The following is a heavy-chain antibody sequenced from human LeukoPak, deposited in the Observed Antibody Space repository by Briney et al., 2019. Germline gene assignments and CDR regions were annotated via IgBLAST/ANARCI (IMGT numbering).Heavy chain of an antibody. CDR3: ARDVSFGELSDY. D-gene: IGHD3-10*01. V-gene: IGHV3-11*01. CDR1: GFTFSAYY. CDR2: ISSSGSTI. Sequence: GGPLRLSCAALGFTFSAYYMSWIRQAPGKGLGWVSYISSSGSTIYYADSVKGRFTISRDNAKNSLYLQMNSLRAEDTAVYYCARDVSFGELSDYWGQGTLVTVSS. J-gene: IGHJ4*02.